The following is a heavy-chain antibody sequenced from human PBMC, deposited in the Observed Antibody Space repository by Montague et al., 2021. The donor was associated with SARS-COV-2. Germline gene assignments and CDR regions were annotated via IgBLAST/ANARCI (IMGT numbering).Heavy chain of an antibody. J-gene: IGHJ4*02. D-gene: IGHD6-6*01. CDR1: GASITSGSYY. V-gene: IGHV4-61*02. CDR2: KYTTGST. Sequence: TLSLTCTVSGASITSGSYYWSWIRQPAGTRLEWIGRKYTTGSTYYDPSLKSRVAISVDTSKNQFSLRLSSVTAADTAVYYCARAGEQLVRGRRYFDYWGQGILVTVSP. CDR3: ARAGEQLVRGRRYFDY.